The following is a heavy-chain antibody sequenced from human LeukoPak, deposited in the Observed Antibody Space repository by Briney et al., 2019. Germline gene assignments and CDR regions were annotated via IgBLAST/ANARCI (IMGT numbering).Heavy chain of an antibody. Sequence: SETLSLTCSVSGGSVSSSNYYWGWIRQPPGEGLEWIGNLYYSGNAYSKPSLKSRLTISIDTSKNQFFLTLTSVTAADTAVYYCASGAYSSGSFVNWGHGTLVTVSS. V-gene: IGHV4-39*01. J-gene: IGHJ4*01. CDR1: GGSVSSSNYY. CDR2: LYYSGNA. CDR3: ASGAYSSGSFVN. D-gene: IGHD3-10*01.